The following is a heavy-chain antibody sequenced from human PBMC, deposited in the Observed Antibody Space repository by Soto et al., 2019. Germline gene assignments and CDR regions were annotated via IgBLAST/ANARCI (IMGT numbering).Heavy chain of an antibody. J-gene: IGHJ6*02. CDR3: ARDYYYGMDV. CDR2: TYYRSKWYS. Sequence: SQTLSLTCAISGDSVSSNIIAWNWIRQSPSRGLEWLGRTYYRSKWYSDYAVSVKSRIVITPDTSKNQFSLQLNSVTPEDTAVYFCARDYYYGMDVWGQGTTVTVPS. V-gene: IGHV6-1*01. CDR1: GDSVSSNIIA.